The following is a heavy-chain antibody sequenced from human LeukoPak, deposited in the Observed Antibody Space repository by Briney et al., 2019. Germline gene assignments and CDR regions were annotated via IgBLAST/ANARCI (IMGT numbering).Heavy chain of an antibody. CDR1: GATFGTYA. Sequence: SVKVSSKASGATFGTYAISWGRQAPGQGLEWMGGIIPIFGTANYAQKFQGRVTITADKSTSTAYMELSSLRSEDTAVYYCAREKFWSGYYRGAWFDPWGQGTLVTVSS. J-gene: IGHJ5*02. CDR2: IIPIFGTA. V-gene: IGHV1-69*06. D-gene: IGHD3-3*01. CDR3: AREKFWSGYYRGAWFDP.